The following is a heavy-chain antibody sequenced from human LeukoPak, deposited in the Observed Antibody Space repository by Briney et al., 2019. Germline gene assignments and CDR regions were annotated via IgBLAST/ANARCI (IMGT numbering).Heavy chain of an antibody. CDR2: IRYDGSNK. D-gene: IGHD3-10*01. J-gene: IGHJ4*02. Sequence: GGSLRLSCAASGFTFSSYGMHWVRQAPGKGLEWVAFIRYDGSNKDYADSVKGRFIISRDNYKNTLYLQMNSLRAEDTAVYFCAKDRYYGSGRYYDYWGQGTLVTVPS. CDR3: AKDRYYGSGRYYDY. CDR1: GFTFSSYG. V-gene: IGHV3-30*02.